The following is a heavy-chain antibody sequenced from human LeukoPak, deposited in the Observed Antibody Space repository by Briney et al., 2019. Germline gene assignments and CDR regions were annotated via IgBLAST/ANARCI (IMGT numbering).Heavy chain of an antibody. Sequence: GGSLRLSCAASGFTFNNAWMSWARQAPGEGLEWVGRIKRERDGGTIDYSAPVTGRFSISRDDSKNTVYLQMHSLKSEDTAVYYCTTDLVKQLWSIHWGQGTLVTVSS. D-gene: IGHD2-21*01. CDR2: IKRERDGGTI. V-gene: IGHV3-15*01. CDR3: TTDLVKQLWSIH. CDR1: GFTFNNAW. J-gene: IGHJ4*02.